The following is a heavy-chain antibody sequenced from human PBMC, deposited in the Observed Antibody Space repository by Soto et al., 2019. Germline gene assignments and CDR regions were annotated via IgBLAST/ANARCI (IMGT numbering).Heavy chain of an antibody. Sequence: GGSLRLSCTASGFTFGDYAMSWFRQAPGKGLEWVGFIRSKAYGGTTEYAASVKGRFTISRDDSKSIAYLQMNSLKTEDTAVYYCTREFDFWSGFRYYFDYWGQGTLVTVSS. J-gene: IGHJ4*02. CDR2: IRSKAYGGTT. CDR1: GFTFGDYA. D-gene: IGHD3-3*01. V-gene: IGHV3-49*03. CDR3: TREFDFWSGFRYYFDY.